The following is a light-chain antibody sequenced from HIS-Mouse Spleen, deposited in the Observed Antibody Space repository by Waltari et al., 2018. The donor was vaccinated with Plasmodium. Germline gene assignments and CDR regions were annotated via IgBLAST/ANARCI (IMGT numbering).Light chain of an antibody. Sequence: QSALTQPASVSGSPGQSITISCPGTSSDVGGYNYVSWYQQHPGKAPKRMIYEVSNRPSGVSNRFSGSKSGNTASLTISGLQAEDEADYYCSSYTSSSTVVFGGGTKLTVL. CDR3: SSYTSSSTVV. J-gene: IGLJ2*01. V-gene: IGLV2-14*01. CDR2: EVS. CDR1: SSDVGGYNY.